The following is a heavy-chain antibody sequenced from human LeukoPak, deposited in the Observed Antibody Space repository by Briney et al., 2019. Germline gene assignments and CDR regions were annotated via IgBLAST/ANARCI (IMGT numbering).Heavy chain of an antibody. J-gene: IGHJ2*01. CDR1: GGSISNYY. CDR2: IHTSGTT. D-gene: IGHD3-10*01. CDR3: ARVAKYHYISGSLYWYFDL. V-gene: IGHV4-4*07. Sequence: SETLSLTCTVSGGSISNYYWSCIRQPAGKGLECFGRIHTSGTTNYNPSLKSRVTMSVDMSKNQLSLKLISVTAADTAVYYCARVAKYHYISGSLYWYFDLWGRGTVVTVSS.